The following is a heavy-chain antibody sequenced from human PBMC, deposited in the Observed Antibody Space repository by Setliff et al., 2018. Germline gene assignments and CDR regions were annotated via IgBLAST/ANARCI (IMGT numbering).Heavy chain of an antibody. V-gene: IGHV3-48*01. D-gene: IGHD6-13*01. Sequence: ETLSLSCAASRFTFSSYSMSWVRQAPGKGLEWVSYISGGGSIMYYADSVRGRFTISRDNAKNSLYLQMNSLRAEDTAVSYCVPGIATAGKVSWGQGTLVTVSS. CDR3: VPGIATAGKVS. CDR1: RFTFSSYS. CDR2: ISGGGSIM. J-gene: IGHJ5*02.